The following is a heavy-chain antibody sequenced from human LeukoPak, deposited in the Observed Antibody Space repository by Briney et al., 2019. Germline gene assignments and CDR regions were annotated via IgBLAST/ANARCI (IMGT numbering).Heavy chain of an antibody. CDR2: TNHSGST. Sequence: SETLSLTCAVYGGSFSGYYWSWIRQPPGKGLEWIGETNHSGSTNYNPSLKSRVTISVDTSKNQFSLKLSSVTAADTAVYYCARLVKQQLVSAYYYGMDVWGQGTTVTVSS. J-gene: IGHJ6*02. CDR1: GGSFSGYY. V-gene: IGHV4-34*01. D-gene: IGHD6-13*01. CDR3: ARLVKQQLVSAYYYGMDV.